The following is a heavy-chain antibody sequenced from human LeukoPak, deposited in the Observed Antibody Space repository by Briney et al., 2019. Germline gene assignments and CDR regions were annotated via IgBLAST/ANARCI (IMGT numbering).Heavy chain of an antibody. CDR2: ISYDGSNK. J-gene: IGHJ4*02. V-gene: IGHV3-30-3*01. Sequence: PGGSLRLSCAASGFTFSSYAMHWVRQAPGKGLEWVAVISYDGSNKYYADSVKGRFTISRDNSKNTLYLQMNSLRAEDTAVYYCARDLGDNLAYCGGDCYQLIDYWGQGTLVTVSS. CDR1: GFTFSSYA. D-gene: IGHD2-21*02. CDR3: ARDLGDNLAYCGGDCYQLIDY.